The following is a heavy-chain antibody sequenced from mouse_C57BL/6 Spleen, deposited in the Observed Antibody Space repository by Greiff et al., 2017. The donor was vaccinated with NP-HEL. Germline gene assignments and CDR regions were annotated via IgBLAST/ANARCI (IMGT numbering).Heavy chain of an antibody. D-gene: IGHD2-4*01. J-gene: IGHJ1*03. V-gene: IGHV14-1*01. CDR1: GFNIKDYY. Sequence: VQLQQSGAELVRPGASVKLSCTASGFNIKDYYMHWVKQRPEQGLEWIGRIDPEDGDTEYAPKFKGKATMTADTSSNTAYLQLSSLTSEDTAVYYCTTAYDYDIWYFDVWGTGTTVTVSS. CDR3: TTAYDYDIWYFDV. CDR2: IDPEDGDT.